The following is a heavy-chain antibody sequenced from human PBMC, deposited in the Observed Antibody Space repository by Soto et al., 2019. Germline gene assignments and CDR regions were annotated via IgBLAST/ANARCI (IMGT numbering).Heavy chain of an antibody. CDR1: GFTFSTYG. V-gene: IGHV3-30*03. D-gene: IGHD2-21*01. J-gene: IGHJ4*02. Sequence: GGSLRLSCAASGFTFSTYGMHWVRQAPGKGLEWLTVILSDGSTKYYADSVKGRFTVSRDNSKNTLYVQMSSLRPEDTAVYYCARADCGGQCPCDYWGQGTLVTVSS. CDR2: ILSDGSTK. CDR3: ARADCGGQCPCDY.